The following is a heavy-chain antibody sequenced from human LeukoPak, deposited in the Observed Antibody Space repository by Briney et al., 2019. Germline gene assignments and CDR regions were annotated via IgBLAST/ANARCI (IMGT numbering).Heavy chain of an antibody. J-gene: IGHJ3*02. CDR2: ISGSGGST. CDR3: AKLIHRDYAMGNHYAFYI. V-gene: IGHV3-23*01. D-gene: IGHD4-17*01. CDR1: GFTFSSYA. Sequence: GGSLRLSCAASGFTFSSYAMSWVRQAPGKGLEWVSAISGSGGSTYYADSVKGRFTIPRDNSKNTLYLQMNSLRAEDTAVYYCAKLIHRDYAMGNHYAFYIWGQGTMVTVSS.